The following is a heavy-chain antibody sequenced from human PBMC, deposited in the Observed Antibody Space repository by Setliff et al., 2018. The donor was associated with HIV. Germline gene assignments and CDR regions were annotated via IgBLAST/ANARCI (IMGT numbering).Heavy chain of an antibody. V-gene: IGHV4-31*03. D-gene: IGHD2-21*02. Sequence: PSETLSLTCTVSGVSISSGGYYWSWIRQHPGKGLEWIGYIYYSGSTNHNPSLRSRVTISVDTSRKQWSLRLNSVTAADTAVYYCATTYCRGADCPQMYDYWGQGTLVTVSS. CDR1: GVSISSGGYY. CDR2: IYYSGST. J-gene: IGHJ4*02. CDR3: ATTYCRGADCPQMYDY.